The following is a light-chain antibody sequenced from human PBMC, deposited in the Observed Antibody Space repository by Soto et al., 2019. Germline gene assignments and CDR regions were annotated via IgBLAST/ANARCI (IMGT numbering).Light chain of an antibody. J-gene: IGKJ3*01. V-gene: IGKV3-11*01. Sequence: LTQSPAIVSLSPGERANLSCTASQTVDTYIAWYQQRPGQPPRLLIHDTSHRASGVPARFRGSGSGTDFTLTITSLEPEDFAVYFCQQRRNWVSFGRGTRV. CDR1: QTVDTY. CDR2: DTS. CDR3: QQRRNWVS.